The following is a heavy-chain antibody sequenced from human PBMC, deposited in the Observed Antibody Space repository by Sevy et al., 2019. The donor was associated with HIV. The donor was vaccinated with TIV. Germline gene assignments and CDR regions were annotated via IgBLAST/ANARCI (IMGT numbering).Heavy chain of an antibody. J-gene: IGHJ3*02. D-gene: IGHD4-17*01. V-gene: IGHV3-48*03. CDR1: GFTFSSHE. Sequence: GGSLRLSCAASGFTFSSHEMNWVRQAPGKGLEWVSYITSSGSTMYYADSVKGRFTISRDNAKNSLYLQMNSLSAEDTAIYYCARVIYGANRDDAFDIWGQGTMVTVSS. CDR2: ITSSGSTM. CDR3: ARVIYGANRDDAFDI.